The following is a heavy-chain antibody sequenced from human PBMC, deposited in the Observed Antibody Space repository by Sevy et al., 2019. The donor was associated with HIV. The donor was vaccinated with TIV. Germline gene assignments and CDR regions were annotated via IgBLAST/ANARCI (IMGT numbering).Heavy chain of an antibody. CDR1: GFTFSNYG. CDR3: AKVLSFSPRSIPAAVLDY. CDR2: IGGDGDIT. Sequence: GGSLRLSCAASGFTFSNYGMNWVRQAHGVGLEWVATIGGDGDITHYADSVKGRFTISRDNFKNTLHLQLNNLRGDDTAIYFCAKVLSFSPRSIPAAVLDYWGRGTLVTVSS. D-gene: IGHD2-2*01. V-gene: IGHV3-23*01. J-gene: IGHJ4*02.